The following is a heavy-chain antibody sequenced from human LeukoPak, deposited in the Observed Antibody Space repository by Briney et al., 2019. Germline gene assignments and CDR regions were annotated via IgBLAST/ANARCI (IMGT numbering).Heavy chain of an antibody. V-gene: IGHV3-33*01. CDR3: ARDYSNSWYRGVQAFDI. J-gene: IGHJ3*02. CDR2: IWYDGSNK. Sequence: GGSLRLSCAASGFTFSSYGMHWVRQGPGKGLEWVAVIWYDGSNKYYTDSVKGRFTISRDNSKNTLYLQMNSLRAEDTAVYYCARDYSNSWYRGVQAFDIWGQGTLVTVSS. D-gene: IGHD6-13*01. CDR1: GFTFSSYG.